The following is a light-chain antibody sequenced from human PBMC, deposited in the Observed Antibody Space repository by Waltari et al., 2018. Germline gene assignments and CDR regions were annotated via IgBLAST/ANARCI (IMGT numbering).Light chain of an antibody. V-gene: IGKV3D-15*01. CDR3: HQYDNWYT. CDR1: RSVTNN. CDR2: GAS. J-gene: IGKJ2*01. Sequence: IVMTQSPATLSVSPGERATLPCRASRSVTNNLAWYQQKPGQAPRLLIYGASTRATGIPARFSGSGSGTEFTLTISSLQSEDFAVYYCHQYDNWYTFGQGTKLEIK.